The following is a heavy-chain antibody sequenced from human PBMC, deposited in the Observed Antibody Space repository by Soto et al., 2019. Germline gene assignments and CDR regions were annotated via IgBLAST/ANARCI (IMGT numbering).Heavy chain of an antibody. Sequence: PSETLSLTCTVSGGSISSYYWSWLRQPPGKGLEWIGYIYYSGSTNYNPSLKSRVTISVDTSKNQFSLKLSSVTAADTAVYYCARDLDSSGYLGYWGQGTLVTVSS. V-gene: IGHV4-59*01. CDR1: GGSISSYY. CDR3: ARDLDSSGYLGY. D-gene: IGHD6-19*01. CDR2: IYYSGST. J-gene: IGHJ4*02.